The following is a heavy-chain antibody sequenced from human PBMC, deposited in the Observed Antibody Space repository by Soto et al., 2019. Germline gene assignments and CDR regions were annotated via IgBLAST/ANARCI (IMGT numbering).Heavy chain of an antibody. CDR3: ARRSLGSDEYYYYYMDV. CDR1: GYSFTSYW. J-gene: IGHJ6*03. V-gene: IGHV5-51*01. D-gene: IGHD3-10*01. CDR2: IYPGDSDT. Sequence: GESLKISCKGSGYSFTSYWIGWVRQMPGKGLEWMGIIYPGDSDTRYSPSFQGQVTISADKSISTAYLQWSSLKASDTAMYYCARRSLGSDEYYYYYMDVWGKGTTVTVSS.